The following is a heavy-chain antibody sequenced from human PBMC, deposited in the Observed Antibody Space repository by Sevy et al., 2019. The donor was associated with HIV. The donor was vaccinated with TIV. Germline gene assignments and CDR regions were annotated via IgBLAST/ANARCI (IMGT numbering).Heavy chain of an antibody. CDR3: ARAPRGSQGQGQYFLH. CDR2: ISPYNGDS. J-gene: IGHJ1*01. CDR1: GYTFTNYI. D-gene: IGHD1-26*01. Sequence: ASVKVSCKASGYTFTNYILTWVRQAPGQGLEWLGRISPYNGDSDYAHQLQGRLTMTTDTSTSTVYMELRNLRSDDTAVYYCARAPRGSQGQGQYFLHWGQGTLVTVSS. V-gene: IGHV1-18*01.